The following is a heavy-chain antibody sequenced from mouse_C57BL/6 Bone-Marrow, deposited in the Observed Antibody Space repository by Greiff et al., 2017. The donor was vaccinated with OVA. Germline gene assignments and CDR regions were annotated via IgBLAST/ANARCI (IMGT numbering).Heavy chain of an antibody. CDR1: GFTFSSYT. Sequence: EVHLVESGGGLVKPGGSLKLSCAASGFTFSSYTMSWVRQTPEKRLEWVATISGGGGNTYYPDSVKGRFTISRDNAKNTLYLQMSSLRSEDTALYYCARGAYYDYDYWGQGTTLTVSS. V-gene: IGHV5-9*01. J-gene: IGHJ2*01. D-gene: IGHD2-4*01. CDR2: ISGGGGNT. CDR3: ARGAYYDYDY.